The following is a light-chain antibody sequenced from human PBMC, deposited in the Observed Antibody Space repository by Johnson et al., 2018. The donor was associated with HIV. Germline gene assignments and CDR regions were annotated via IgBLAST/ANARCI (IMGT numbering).Light chain of an antibody. Sequence: QSVLTQPPSVSAAPGQNVTISCSGGSSNIGNNYVSWYQQLPGTAPKLVMHENYKRPSGIPDRFSASKSGTSATLGITGLQTGDEANYYCGTWDGGLSVYVFGTGTEVTVL. V-gene: IGLV1-51*02. CDR1: SSNIGNNY. CDR2: ENY. CDR3: GTWDGGLSVYV. J-gene: IGLJ1*01.